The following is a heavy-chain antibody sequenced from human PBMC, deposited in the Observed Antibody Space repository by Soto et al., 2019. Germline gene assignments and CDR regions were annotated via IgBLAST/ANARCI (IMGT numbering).Heavy chain of an antibody. CDR3: ARDLWGYCGTDCYPLDV. D-gene: IGHD2-21*02. V-gene: IGHV4-30-2*01. CDR1: GSSISSGGYS. J-gene: IGHJ6*02. CDR2: IYHSGST. Sequence: ASETLSLTCAVSGSSISSGGYSWSWIRQPPGKGLEWIGYIYHSGSTYYNPSLKSRVTISVDRSKNQFSLKLSSVTAADTAVYYCARDLWGYCGTDCYPLDVWGQGTTVTVSS.